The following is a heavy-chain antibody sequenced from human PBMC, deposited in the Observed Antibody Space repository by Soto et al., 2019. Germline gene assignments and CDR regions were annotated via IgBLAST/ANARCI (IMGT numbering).Heavy chain of an antibody. CDR2: ITIRTGNI. J-gene: IGHJ1*01. D-gene: IGHD3-22*01. V-gene: IGHV3-48*01. CDR3: ARDRVESGYPEYFQH. Sequence: HPGGSLRLSCEASGFTISGCSMNWVRQAPGKGLEWLAYITIRTGNILYADSVKGRFTISRDNSKNTLYLQMNSLRAEDTAVYYCARDRVESGYPEYFQHWGQGTLVTVS. CDR1: GFTISGCS.